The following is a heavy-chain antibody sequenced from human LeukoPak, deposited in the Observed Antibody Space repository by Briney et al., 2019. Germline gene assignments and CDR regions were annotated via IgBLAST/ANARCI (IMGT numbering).Heavy chain of an antibody. Sequence: SQTLSLTCTVSGGSISSCDYYWSWIRQPPGKGLKWIGYIYYSGSTYYNPSLKSRVTISVDTSKNPFSLKLSSVTAADTAVYYCARYTGALRDYYFDYWGQGTLVTVSS. J-gene: IGHJ4*02. CDR2: IYYSGST. V-gene: IGHV4-30-4*01. CDR3: ARYTGALRDYYFDY. CDR1: GGSISSCDYY. D-gene: IGHD3-10*01.